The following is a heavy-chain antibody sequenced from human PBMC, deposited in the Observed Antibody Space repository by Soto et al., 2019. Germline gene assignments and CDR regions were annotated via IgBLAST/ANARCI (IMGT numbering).Heavy chain of an antibody. D-gene: IGHD2-2*01. J-gene: IGHJ4*02. CDR3: GRVMIGTSRHTDSDF. V-gene: IGHV4-39*01. CDR2: IDYNGVT. Sequence: SETLSLTCSVSGASISSRDYYWGWIRQTPGKGLEWIGNIDYNGVTYYNPSLKSRVTVSKDTSKNQFSLKVASVTAADTAIYYCGRVMIGTSRHTDSDFWGQGTQVTVSS. CDR1: GASISSRDYY.